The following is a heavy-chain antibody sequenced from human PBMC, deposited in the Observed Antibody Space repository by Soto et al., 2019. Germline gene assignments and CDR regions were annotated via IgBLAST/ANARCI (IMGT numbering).Heavy chain of an antibody. J-gene: IGHJ5*02. CDR2: ISGSGGSA. CDR3: AKDRFHVVVTVSIFDP. CDR1: GFTFSSYA. Sequence: PGESLKISCAASGFTFSSYAMSWVRQAPGKGLEWVSTISGSGGSADYADSVKGRFTIPRDNPQNTLYLEMNSLRAEDTAIYYCAKDRFHVVVTVSIFDPCGQGTLVTVSS. V-gene: IGHV3-23*01. D-gene: IGHD2-21*02.